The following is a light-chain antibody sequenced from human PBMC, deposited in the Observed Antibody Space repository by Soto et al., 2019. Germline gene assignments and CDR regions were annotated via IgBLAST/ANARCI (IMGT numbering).Light chain of an antibody. CDR3: QQSNSSPPT. V-gene: IGKV1-39*01. CDR2: AAS. Sequence: DIQMTQSPSALSASVGDRVTITCRASQSITNYLNWYQHKPGQAPNLLIYAASTLQAGVPSRFRGSGSGTDFTLTISSLQPEDFETYFCQQSNSSPPTFGGATKVDI. CDR1: QSITNY. J-gene: IGKJ4*01.